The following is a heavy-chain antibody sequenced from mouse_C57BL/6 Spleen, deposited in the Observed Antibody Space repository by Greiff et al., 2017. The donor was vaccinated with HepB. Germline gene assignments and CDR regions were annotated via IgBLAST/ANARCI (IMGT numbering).Heavy chain of an antibody. CDR2: INPNNGGT. CDR3: ARRNYYGSSYGY. CDR1: GYTFTDYN. D-gene: IGHD1-1*01. J-gene: IGHJ2*01. V-gene: IGHV1-22*01. Sequence: VQLQQSGPELVKPGASAKMSCKASGYTFTDYNMHWVKQSHGKSLEWIGYINPNNGGTSYNQKFKGKATLTVNKSSSTAYMELRSLTSEDSAVYYCARRNYYGSSYGYWGQGTTLTVSS.